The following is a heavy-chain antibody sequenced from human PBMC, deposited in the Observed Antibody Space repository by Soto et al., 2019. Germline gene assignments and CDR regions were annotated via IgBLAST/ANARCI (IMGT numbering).Heavy chain of an antibody. D-gene: IGHD3-3*01. J-gene: IGHJ6*02. CDR1: GFSLSNARMG. Sequence: QVTLKESGPVLVKPTETLTLTCTVSGFSLSNARMGVSWIRQPSGKALEWLAHIFSNDEKSYSTSLKSRLTISKDTAKSQVVLTMTNMDPVDTATYYCARMIFGVVIRTDYYYYGMDVWGQGTTVTVSS. V-gene: IGHV2-26*01. CDR2: IFSNDEK. CDR3: ARMIFGVVIRTDYYYYGMDV.